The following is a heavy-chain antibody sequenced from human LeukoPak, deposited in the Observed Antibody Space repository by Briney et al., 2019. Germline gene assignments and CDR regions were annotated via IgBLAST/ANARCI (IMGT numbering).Heavy chain of an antibody. CDR2: VSSDGSID. Sequence: GGSLRLSCAASGFTFSNYGMHWVRQAPGKGLEWVAVVSSDGSIDYYADSLRGRFTVSRDNFKNTMFLQFNTLRPEDTAVYYCAREGMGTTFSAWFDPWGQGTLVTVSS. CDR1: GFTFSNYG. CDR3: AREGMGTTFSAWFDP. J-gene: IGHJ5*02. V-gene: IGHV3-30*03. D-gene: IGHD1-7*01.